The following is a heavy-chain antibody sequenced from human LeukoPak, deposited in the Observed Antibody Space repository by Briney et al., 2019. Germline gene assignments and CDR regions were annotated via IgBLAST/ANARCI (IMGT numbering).Heavy chain of an antibody. CDR2: ISSSSSYI. CDR1: GFTFSSYS. D-gene: IGHD1-26*01. CDR3: AREVGSGSYGYEYFQH. V-gene: IGHV3-21*01. Sequence: GGSLRLSCAASGFTFSSYSMNWVRQAPGKGLEWVSSISSSSSYIYYADSVKGRFTISRDNAKNSLYLQMNSLGAEDTAVYYCAREVGSGSYGYEYFQHWGQGTLVTVSS. J-gene: IGHJ1*01.